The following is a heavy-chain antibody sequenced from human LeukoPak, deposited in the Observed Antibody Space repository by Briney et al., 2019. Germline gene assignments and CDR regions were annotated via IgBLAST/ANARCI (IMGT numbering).Heavy chain of an antibody. J-gene: IGHJ4*02. CDR2: IFWDDDN. Sequence: SGPTLVKPTQTLTLTCTLSGFSLSAGGVGVGWIRQPPGKALEWVALIFWDDDNRYNPSLKSRLTITKDTSKNQVVLTMTNMDPVDTATYFCAHYGSGIYYNDRHPWPDYWGQGTLVTVSS. CDR1: GFSLSAGGVG. CDR3: AHYGSGIYYNDRHPWPDY. D-gene: IGHD3-10*01. V-gene: IGHV2-5*02.